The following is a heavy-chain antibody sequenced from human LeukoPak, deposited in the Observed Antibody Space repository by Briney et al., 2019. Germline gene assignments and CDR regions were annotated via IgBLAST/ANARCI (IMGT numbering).Heavy chain of an antibody. CDR1: GFTFSSYA. V-gene: IGHV3-23*01. Sequence: GGSLRLSCAASGFTFSSYAMSWVRQAPGKGLEWVSAISGSGGSTYYADSVKGRFTISRDNSKNTLYLQMNSLRAEDTAVYYCGKSPSSRVPAAIGFYWGEGTLVTVSS. D-gene: IGHD2-2*02. CDR2: ISGSGGST. J-gene: IGHJ4*02. CDR3: GKSPSSRVPAAIGFY.